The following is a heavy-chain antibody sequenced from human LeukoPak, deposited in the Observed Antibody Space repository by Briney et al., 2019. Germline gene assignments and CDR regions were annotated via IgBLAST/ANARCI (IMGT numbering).Heavy chain of an antibody. CDR1: GFTFSSYS. J-gene: IGHJ4*02. CDR3: ARGNGYFDWLPFDY. D-gene: IGHD3-9*01. Sequence: PGGSLRLSCAASGFTFSSYSMNWVRQAPGKGLEWVSSISSSSSYIYYADSVKGRFTISRDNAKNSLYLQMNSLRAEDTAVCYCARGNGYFDWLPFDYWGQGTLVTVSS. CDR2: ISSSSSYI. V-gene: IGHV3-21*01.